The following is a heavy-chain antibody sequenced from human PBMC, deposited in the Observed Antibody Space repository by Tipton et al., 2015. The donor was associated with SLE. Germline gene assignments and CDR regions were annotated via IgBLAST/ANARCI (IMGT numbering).Heavy chain of an antibody. J-gene: IGHJ5*02. CDR3: ARLEDPFGIFGVPKGWFDP. V-gene: IGHV4-59*01. D-gene: IGHD3-3*02. CDR2: IYYSGST. Sequence: TLSLTCTVSGGSISNYYWNWIRQPPGKGLEWIGYIYYSGSTHYNPSLTSRVSMSVDTSKNQFSLKLTSVTAADTAVYYCARLEDPFGIFGVPKGWFDPWGQGTLVTVSS. CDR1: GGSISNYY.